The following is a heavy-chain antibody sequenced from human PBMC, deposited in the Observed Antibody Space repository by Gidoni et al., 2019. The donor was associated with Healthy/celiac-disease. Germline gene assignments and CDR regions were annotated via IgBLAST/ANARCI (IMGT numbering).Heavy chain of an antibody. J-gene: IGHJ4*02. D-gene: IGHD3-16*01. CDR1: GGSFSGYY. Sequence: QVQLQHRGAGLLDPAEALSLTFAVYGGSFSGYYWSWFRQPPGKGLEWIGEINRSGSTNYTPSLKSRVTISVDTSKNKLSLKMSSVTAADTAVYYCARGSLGDPGLDYWGQGTLVTVSS. CDR3: ARGSLGDPGLDY. CDR2: INRSGST. V-gene: IGHV4-34*01.